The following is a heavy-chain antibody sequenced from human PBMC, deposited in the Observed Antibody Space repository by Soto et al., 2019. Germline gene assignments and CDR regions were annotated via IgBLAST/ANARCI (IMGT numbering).Heavy chain of an antibody. CDR2: IKQGGTET. Sequence: PGGSLRLSCVGSGLSLSNIWTSWVRQAPGKGLEWVANIKQGGTETSYVDSVKGRFTISKDHAKNSLYLQMNSLRVEDTALYYCASLDTARVETAGYWGQGTRVTV. J-gene: IGHJ4*02. V-gene: IGHV3-7*01. CDR3: ASLDTARVETAGY. D-gene: IGHD5-18*01. CDR1: GLSLSNIW.